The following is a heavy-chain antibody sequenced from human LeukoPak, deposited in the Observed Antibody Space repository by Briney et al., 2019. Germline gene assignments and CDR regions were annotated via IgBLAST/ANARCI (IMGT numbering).Heavy chain of an antibody. Sequence: GRSLRLSCAASGFPFSSYAMHWVRQAPGKGLEWVALISYDGSNKYYADSVEGRFTISRGNSKNTLYLQMNSLRSEDTAVYYCARRRIPSSWDPDAFDIWGQGTMVTVSS. CDR2: ISYDGSNK. CDR1: GFPFSSYA. J-gene: IGHJ3*02. D-gene: IGHD6-13*01. CDR3: ARRRIPSSWDPDAFDI. V-gene: IGHV3-30*04.